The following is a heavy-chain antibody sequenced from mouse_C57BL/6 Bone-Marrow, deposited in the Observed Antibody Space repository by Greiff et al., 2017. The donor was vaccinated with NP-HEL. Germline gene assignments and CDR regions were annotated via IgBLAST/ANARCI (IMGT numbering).Heavy chain of an antibody. Sequence: VQLQQPGAELVKPGASVKMSCKASGYTFTSYWITWVKQRPGQGLEWIGDIYPGSGSTNYNEKFKSKATLTVDTSSSTAYMQLSSLTSEDSAVYDCARTGQLRLRVFAYWGQGTLVTVSA. V-gene: IGHV1-55*01. CDR1: GYTFTSYW. D-gene: IGHD3-2*02. CDR2: IYPGSGST. J-gene: IGHJ3*01. CDR3: ARTGQLRLRVFAY.